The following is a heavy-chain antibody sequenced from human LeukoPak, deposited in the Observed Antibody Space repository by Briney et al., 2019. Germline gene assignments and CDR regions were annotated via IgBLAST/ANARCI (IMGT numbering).Heavy chain of an antibody. CDR2: ISAYNGNT. D-gene: IGHD3-10*01. J-gene: IGHJ4*02. CDR1: GYTFTSYG. V-gene: IGHV1-18*01. CDR3: ARDQTYYGSGSYYGY. Sequence: ASVKVSCKASGYTFTSYGISWVRQAPGQGLEWMGWISAYNGNTNYAQKLQGRVTMTTDTSTSTAYMELRSLTSDDTAVYYCARDQTYYGSGSYYGYWGQGTLVTVSS.